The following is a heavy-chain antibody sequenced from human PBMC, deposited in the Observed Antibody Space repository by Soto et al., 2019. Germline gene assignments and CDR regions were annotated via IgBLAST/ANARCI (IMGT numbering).Heavy chain of an antibody. D-gene: IGHD3-22*01. CDR3: AAVDYDSSGYRPPYYYYGMDV. Sequence: SVKVSCKASGFTFTSSAVQWVRQARGQRLEWIGWIVVGSGNTNYAQKFQERVTITRDMSTSTAYMEPSSLRSEDTAVYYCAAVDYDSSGYRPPYYYYGMDVWGQGTTVTVSS. J-gene: IGHJ6*02. CDR2: IVVGSGNT. V-gene: IGHV1-58*01. CDR1: GFTFTSSA.